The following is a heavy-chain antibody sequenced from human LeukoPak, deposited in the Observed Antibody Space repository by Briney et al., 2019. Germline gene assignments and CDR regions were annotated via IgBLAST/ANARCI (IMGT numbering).Heavy chain of an antibody. V-gene: IGHV3-21*01. CDR3: ARDLSLGDQGGFDF. CDR2: ISSYGTYI. Sequence: GASLRLSCAASGFTFKSYSMNWVRQAPGKGLEWVSSISSYGTYIYYANSVKGRFTISRDNAENSLYLQMDSLRVDDTAVYYCARDLSLGDQGGFDFWGQGTLVTVSS. D-gene: IGHD3-16*01. CDR1: GFTFKSYS. J-gene: IGHJ4*02.